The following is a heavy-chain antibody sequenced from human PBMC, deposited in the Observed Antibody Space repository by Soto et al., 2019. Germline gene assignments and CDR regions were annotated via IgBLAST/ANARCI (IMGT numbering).Heavy chain of an antibody. CDR1: GGSFSGYY. J-gene: IGHJ4*02. Sequence: SETLSLTCAVYGGSFSGYYCSWIRQPPGKGLEWIGEINHSGSTNYNPSLKSRVTISVDTSKNQFSLKLSSVTAADTAVYYCARGPLTTVLTPDFDYWGQGTLVTVSS. D-gene: IGHD4-17*01. CDR3: ARGPLTTVLTPDFDY. V-gene: IGHV4-34*01. CDR2: INHSGST.